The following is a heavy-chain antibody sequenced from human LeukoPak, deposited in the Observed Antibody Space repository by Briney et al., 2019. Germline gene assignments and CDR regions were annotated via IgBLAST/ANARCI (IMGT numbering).Heavy chain of an antibody. CDR1: GFTFSDYY. CDR2: ISSSGSTI. D-gene: IGHD5-24*01. CDR3: ARDPRGDGYNSFGDPNTLPVGMDY. Sequence: GGSLRLSCAASGFTFSDYYMSWIRQAPGKGLEWVSYISSSGSTIYYADSVKGRFTISRDNAKNSLCLQMNSLRAEDTAVYYCARDPRGDGYNSFGDPNTLPVGMDYWGQGTLVTVSS. V-gene: IGHV3-11*04. J-gene: IGHJ4*02.